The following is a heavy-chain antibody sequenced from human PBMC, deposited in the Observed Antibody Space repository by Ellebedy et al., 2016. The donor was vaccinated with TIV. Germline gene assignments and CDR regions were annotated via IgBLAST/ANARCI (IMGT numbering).Heavy chain of an antibody. J-gene: IGHJ6*02. V-gene: IGHV4-4*02. CDR2: IYHSGST. CDR1: GGSISSSNW. CDR3: VRSEGYAMDV. Sequence: SETLSLTXAVSGGSISSSNWWSWVRPPPGKGLEWIGEIYHSGSTNYNPSLKSRVTISVDTSKNQFSLKLSSVTAADSAVYYCVRSEGYAMDVWGQGTTVTVSS.